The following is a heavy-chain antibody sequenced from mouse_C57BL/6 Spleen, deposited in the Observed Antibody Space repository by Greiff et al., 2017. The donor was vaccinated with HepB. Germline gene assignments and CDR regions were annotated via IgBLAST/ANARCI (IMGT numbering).Heavy chain of an antibody. Sequence: VMLVESGPGLVQPSQSLSITCTVSGFSLTSYGVHWVRQSPGKGLEWLGVIWSGGSTDYNAAFISRLSISKDNSKSQVFFKMNSLQADDTAIYYCARNGNYDYDVDYWGQGTTLTVSS. CDR1: GFSLTSYG. V-gene: IGHV2-2*01. J-gene: IGHJ2*01. D-gene: IGHD2-4*01. CDR2: IWSGGST. CDR3: ARNGNYDYDVDY.